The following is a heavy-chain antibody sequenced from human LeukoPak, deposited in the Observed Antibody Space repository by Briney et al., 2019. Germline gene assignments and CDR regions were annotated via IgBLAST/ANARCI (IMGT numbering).Heavy chain of an antibody. CDR2: FDPEDGET. CDR1: GYTLTELS. V-gene: IGHV1-24*01. D-gene: IGHD3-22*01. CDR3: ATDHLVYYDSSVSFDY. J-gene: IGHJ4*02. Sequence: ASVKVSCKVPGYTLTELSMHWVRQAPGKGLEWMGGFDPEDGETIYAQKFQGRVTMTEDTSTDTAYMELSSLRSEDTAVYYCATDHLVYYDSSVSFDYWGQGTLVTVSS.